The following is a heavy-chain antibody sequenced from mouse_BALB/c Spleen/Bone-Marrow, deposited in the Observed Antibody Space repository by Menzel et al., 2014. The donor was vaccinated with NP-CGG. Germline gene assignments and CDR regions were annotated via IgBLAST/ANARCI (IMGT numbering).Heavy chain of an antibody. CDR3: ARSYGSSPFDY. J-gene: IGHJ2*01. D-gene: IGHD1-1*01. Sequence: EVKLVESGAELVKPWASVKLSCTASGFNIKDTYMHWVKQRPEQGLEWIGRIDPANGNTKYDPKFQGKATITADTSSNTAYPQLSSLTSEDTAVYYCARSYGSSPFDYWGQGTTLTVSS. V-gene: IGHV14-3*02. CDR2: IDPANGNT. CDR1: GFNIKDTY.